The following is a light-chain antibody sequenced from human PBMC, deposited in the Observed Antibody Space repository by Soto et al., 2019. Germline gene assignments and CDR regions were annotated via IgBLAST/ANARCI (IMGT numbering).Light chain of an antibody. Sequence: QAVVTQEPSLTVSPGGTVTLTCGSSTGPVSSSHYPYWFQQKPGQAPKTLIYDTSNKHSWTPARFSGSLLGGKAALTLSGAQPEDEAEYYCLLSYDGARVFGGGTMLTVL. V-gene: IGLV7-46*01. CDR1: TGPVSSSHY. J-gene: IGLJ2*01. CDR3: LLSYDGARV. CDR2: DTS.